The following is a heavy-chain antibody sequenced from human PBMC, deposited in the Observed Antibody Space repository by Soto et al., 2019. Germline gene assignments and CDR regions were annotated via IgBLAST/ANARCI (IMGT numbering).Heavy chain of an antibody. CDR2: ISYDGSNK. D-gene: IGHD1-26*01. J-gene: IGHJ6*02. V-gene: IGHV3-30*18. Sequence: QVQLVESGGGVVQPGRSLRLSCAASGFTFSSYGMHWVRQAPGKGLEWVAVISYDGSNKYYADSVKGRFTISRDNSKNTLYLQMNSLRAEDTAVYYCAKDIALHNYYYYGMDVWGQGTTVTVSS. CDR1: GFTFSSYG. CDR3: AKDIALHNYYYYGMDV.